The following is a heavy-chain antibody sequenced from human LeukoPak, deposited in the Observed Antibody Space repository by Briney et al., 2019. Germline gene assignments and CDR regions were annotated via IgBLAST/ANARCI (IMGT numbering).Heavy chain of an antibody. Sequence: SETLSLTCTVSGGSISSNSFYWGWIRQPPGKGLEWIGGVYYSGTTYYNPALKSRVTISVDTSKNQFSLKLSSVTAADTAVYYCARVEIDSSGYDYWGQGTLVTVSS. CDR3: ARVEIDSSGYDY. D-gene: IGHD3-22*01. CDR2: VYYSGTT. CDR1: GGSISSNSFY. J-gene: IGHJ4*02. V-gene: IGHV4-39*07.